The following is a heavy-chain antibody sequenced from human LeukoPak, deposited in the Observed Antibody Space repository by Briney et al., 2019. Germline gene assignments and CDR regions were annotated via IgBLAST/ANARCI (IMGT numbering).Heavy chain of an antibody. Sequence: PGGSLRLSCAASGFTFSSYSMNWVRQAPGKGLEWVSSISSSSSYIYYADSVKGRFTISRDNSKNTLYLQMNSLRAEDTAVYYCAKDRGKAAAGTYYYMDVWGKGTTVTISS. CDR2: ISSSSSYI. D-gene: IGHD6-13*01. CDR1: GFTFSSYS. V-gene: IGHV3-21*01. J-gene: IGHJ6*03. CDR3: AKDRGKAAAGTYYYMDV.